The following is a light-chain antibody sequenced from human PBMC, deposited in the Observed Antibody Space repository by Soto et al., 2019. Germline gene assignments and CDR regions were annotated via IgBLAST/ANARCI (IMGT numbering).Light chain of an antibody. J-gene: IGKJ2*01. CDR2: KIS. Sequence: DIVLTQTPLSSPVTLGQPASISCRSSQSLLHSDGETYLVWLQQRPGQPPRLLIYKISNRFSGVPDRFSGSGAATDRTLEISRVEAEDVGIYYCMQATKYPPYTFVQGTKLEIK. V-gene: IGKV2-24*01. CDR3: MQATKYPPYT. CDR1: QSLLHSDGETY.